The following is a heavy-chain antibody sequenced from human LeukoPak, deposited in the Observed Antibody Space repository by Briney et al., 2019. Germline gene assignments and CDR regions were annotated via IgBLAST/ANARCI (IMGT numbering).Heavy chain of an antibody. D-gene: IGHD2-2*01. CDR3: ARRDCTSTTCYAGSYYFDY. CDR1: GGSISSSSYY. CDR2: IYYSGSS. J-gene: IGHJ4*02. Sequence: SETLSLTCSVFGGSISSSSYYWGWICQPPGKGLEWIGSIYYSGSSYYNPSLKSRVTISVDTSKNQFSLKLTSVTAADTAVYYCARRDCTSTTCYAGSYYFDYWGQGTLVTVSS. V-gene: IGHV4-39*01.